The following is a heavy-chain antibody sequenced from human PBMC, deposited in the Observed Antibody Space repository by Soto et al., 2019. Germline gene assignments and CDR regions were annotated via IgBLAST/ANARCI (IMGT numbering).Heavy chain of an antibody. D-gene: IGHD3-10*01. CDR1: GFTFSSYG. Sequence: QVQLVESGGGVVQPGRSLRLSCAASGFTFSSYGMHWVRQAPGKGLEWVAVISYDGSNKYYADSVKGRFTISRDNSKNTLDLQMNSLSAEDTAVYYCANESHHGSGIKAGCMDVWGQGTTVTVSS. J-gene: IGHJ6*02. V-gene: IGHV3-30*18. CDR3: ANESHHGSGIKAGCMDV. CDR2: ISYDGSNK.